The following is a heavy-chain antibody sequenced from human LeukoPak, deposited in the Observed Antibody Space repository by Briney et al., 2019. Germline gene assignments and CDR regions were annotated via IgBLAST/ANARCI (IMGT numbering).Heavy chain of an antibody. J-gene: IGHJ2*01. CDR3: ARGGRDWYFDL. CDR1: GGSISSYY. D-gene: IGHD6-25*01. CDR2: IYYSGST. V-gene: IGHV4-59*01. Sequence: SETLSLTCTVSGGSISSYYWSWIRQPPGKGLEWIGYIYYSGSTNYNPSLKSRVTISVDTSKNQFSLKLSSVTAADTAVYYCARGGRDWYFDLWGRGTLVTVSS.